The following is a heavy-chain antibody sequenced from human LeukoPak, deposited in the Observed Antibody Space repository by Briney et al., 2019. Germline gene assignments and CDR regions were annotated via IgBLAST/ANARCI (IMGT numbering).Heavy chain of an antibody. Sequence: AESLTLSCAAYGFTLSSYCMHWVRQPPGKGLVWISRINPNGTTTNYAGSVKGRFTISRDNAKSTLYLQMNRLTVEDTALYYCVRIATVTTPDYWGQGTLVTVSS. CDR3: VRIATVTTPDY. V-gene: IGHV3-74*01. CDR1: GFTLSSYC. CDR2: INPNGTTT. J-gene: IGHJ4*02. D-gene: IGHD4-17*01.